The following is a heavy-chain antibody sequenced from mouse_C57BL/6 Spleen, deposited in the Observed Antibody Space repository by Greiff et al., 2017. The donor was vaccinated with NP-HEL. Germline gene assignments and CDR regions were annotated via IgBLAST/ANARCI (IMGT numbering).Heavy chain of an antibody. CDR1: GYTFTSYW. Sequence: QVQLQQPGAELVKPGASVKLSCKASGYTFTSYWMHWVKQRPGQGLEWIGMIQPNSGSTNYNEKFKSKATLTVDKSSSTAYMQLSSLTSEDSAVYYCARRYYYGSSSYYFDYWGQGTTLTVSS. CDR2: IQPNSGST. D-gene: IGHD1-1*01. CDR3: ARRYYYGSSSYYFDY. V-gene: IGHV1-64*01. J-gene: IGHJ2*01.